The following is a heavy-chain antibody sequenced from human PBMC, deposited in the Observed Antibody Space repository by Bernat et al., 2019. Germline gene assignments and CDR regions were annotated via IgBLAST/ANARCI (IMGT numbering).Heavy chain of an antibody. V-gene: IGHV3-49*04. J-gene: IGHJ6*03. D-gene: IGHD2-2*01. CDR1: GFTFGDYA. CDR2: IRSKAYGGTT. Sequence: EVQLVESGGGLVQPRRSLRLSCTASGFTFGDYAMSWVRQAPGKGLEWVGFIRSKAYGGTTEYAASVKGRFTISRDDSKSIAYLQMNSLKTEDTAVYYCTRDLGYCSSTSCYASGLYYYYYYMDVWGKGTTVTVSS. CDR3: TRDLGYCSSTSCYASGLYYYYYYMDV.